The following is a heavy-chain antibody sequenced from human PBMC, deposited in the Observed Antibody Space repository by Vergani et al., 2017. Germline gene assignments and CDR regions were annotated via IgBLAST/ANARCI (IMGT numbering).Heavy chain of an antibody. D-gene: IGHD6-13*01. V-gene: IGHV3-30*03. J-gene: IGHJ4*02. CDR3: ARLLPYVSSSWYPYYFDY. Sequence: QVHLVESGGGVVQPGRSLRLSCVVSGFTSSYYGMHWVRQAPGKGLEWVAVISYDGTQKYYADSVKGRFTISRDNSKSTLYLQMNSLRTEDTAVYYCARLLPYVSSSWYPYYFDYWGQGTLVTVSS. CDR2: ISYDGTQK. CDR1: GFTSSYYG.